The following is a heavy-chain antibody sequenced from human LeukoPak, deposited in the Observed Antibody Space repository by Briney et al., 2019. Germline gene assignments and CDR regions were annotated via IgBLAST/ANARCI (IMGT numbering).Heavy chain of an antibody. V-gene: IGHV4-38-2*02. Sequence: SETLSLTGSGFGYSISSDYYWGCIRQPPGKGLEWIGFIYYSGSTYYNPSLKSRVTISVDTSKNQFSLKLSSVTAADTAMYYCARELLSGDPSIGNWGQGTLVTVSS. CDR1: GYSISSDYY. D-gene: IGHD7-27*01. J-gene: IGHJ4*02. CDR2: IYYSGST. CDR3: ARELLSGDPSIGN.